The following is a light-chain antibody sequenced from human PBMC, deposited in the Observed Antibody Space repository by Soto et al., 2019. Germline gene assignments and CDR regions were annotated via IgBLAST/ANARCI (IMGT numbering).Light chain of an antibody. CDR3: QQYGSSPYT. CDR1: QSITLTY. Sequence: ENVLTQSPGTLSLFPGERATLSCRASQSITLTYLAWYQQKPGQAPRLLISGASIKATGIPDRFSGSGSGTDFTLTISRLEPEDFAVYYCQQYGSSPYTFGQGTKVESK. J-gene: IGKJ2*01. CDR2: GAS. V-gene: IGKV3-20*01.